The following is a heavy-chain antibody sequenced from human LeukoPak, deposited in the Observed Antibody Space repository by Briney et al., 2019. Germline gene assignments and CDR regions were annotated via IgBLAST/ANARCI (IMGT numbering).Heavy chain of an antibody. Sequence: GGSLRLSCAASGFAFGSYTMIWVRQAPGKGLEWVSSISSNTRDIYYTDSVKGRFTVSRDNAKKSLYLQMSSLRVEDTAVYYCAREDELTSVDSWGQGTLVTVSS. D-gene: IGHD1-14*01. J-gene: IGHJ5*01. CDR1: GFAFGSYT. V-gene: IGHV3-21*01. CDR3: AREDELTSVDS. CDR2: ISSNTRDI.